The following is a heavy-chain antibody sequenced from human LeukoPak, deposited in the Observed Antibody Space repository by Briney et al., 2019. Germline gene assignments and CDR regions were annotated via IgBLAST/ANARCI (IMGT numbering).Heavy chain of an antibody. Sequence: SVKVSCKASGGTFNNYAINWVRQAPGQGLEWMGGIIPIFGSSNYAQKFQGRVTITADESTTTAYMELSSLRSDDTAVYYCARAVVVTFGGWFDPWGQGTLVTVSS. CDR1: GGTFNNYA. D-gene: IGHD2-21*02. CDR3: ARAVVVTFGGWFDP. V-gene: IGHV1-69*13. J-gene: IGHJ5*02. CDR2: IIPIFGSS.